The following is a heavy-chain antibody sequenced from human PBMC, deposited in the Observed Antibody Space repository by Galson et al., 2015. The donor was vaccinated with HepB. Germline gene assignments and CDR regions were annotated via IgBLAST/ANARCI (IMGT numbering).Heavy chain of an antibody. CDR1: GFTFSSYS. D-gene: IGHD6-13*01. CDR3: ARGSIAAAGTDAFDI. J-gene: IGHJ3*02. CDR2: ISSSSYI. Sequence: SLRLSCAASGFTFSSYSMNWVRQAPGKGLEWVSSISSSSYIYYADSVKGRFTISRDNAKNSLYLQMNSLRAEDTAVYYCARGSIAAAGTDAFDIWGQGTMVTVSS. V-gene: IGHV3-21*01.